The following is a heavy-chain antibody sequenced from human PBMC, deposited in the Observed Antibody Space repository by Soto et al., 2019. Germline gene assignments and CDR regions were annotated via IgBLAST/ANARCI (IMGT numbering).Heavy chain of an antibody. V-gene: IGHV3-23*01. CDR2: ISGSGGST. J-gene: IGHJ6*03. Sequence: GALRLSCAASGFTFNRYSMNLVRQAPRKGLEWVPAISGSGGSTYYADSVKGRFTISRDNSKNTLYLQMNSLRAEDTAVYYCAKASVATAYYYYYMDVWGKGTTVTVSS. CDR3: AKASVATAYYYYYMDV. D-gene: IGHD5-12*01. CDR1: GFTFNRYS.